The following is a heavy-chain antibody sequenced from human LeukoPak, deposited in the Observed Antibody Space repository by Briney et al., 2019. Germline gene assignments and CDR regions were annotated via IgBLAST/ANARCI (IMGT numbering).Heavy chain of an antibody. V-gene: IGHV4-34*01. J-gene: IGHJ4*02. D-gene: IGHD6-19*01. CDR1: GGSFSGYY. Sequence: SETLSLTCAVYGGSFSGYYWSWIRQPPGKGLEWIGEINHSGSTNYNPSLKSRVTISVDTSKNQFSLKLSSVTAADTAVYYCARVTYSSGWYVRYWGQGTLVTVSS. CDR2: INHSGST. CDR3: ARVTYSSGWYVRY.